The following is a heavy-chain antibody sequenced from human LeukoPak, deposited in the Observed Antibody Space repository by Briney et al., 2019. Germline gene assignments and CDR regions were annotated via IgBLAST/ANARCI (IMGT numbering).Heavy chain of an antibody. CDR1: GGTISSSSYY. J-gene: IGHJ3*02. Sequence: SETLSPTCTVSGGTISSSSYYWGWIRQPPGKGLEWIGSIYYSGSTYYNPSLKSRVTISVDTSKNQFSLKLSSVTAADTAVYYCARTLGAHHCSSTSCCAFLYSFDMWGQGTMVTVSS. D-gene: IGHD2-2*01. V-gene: IGHV4-39*07. CDR2: IYYSGST. CDR3: ARTLGAHHCSSTSCCAFLYSFDM.